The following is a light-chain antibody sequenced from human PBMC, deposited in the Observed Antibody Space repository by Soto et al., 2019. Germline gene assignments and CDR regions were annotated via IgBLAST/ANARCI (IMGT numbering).Light chain of an antibody. J-gene: IGKJ2*01. CDR2: GAS. V-gene: IGKV3-20*01. Sequence: EIVLTQSPGTLSLSPGERATLSCRASQSVSSSYLVWYQQKPGQAPRLLIYGASSRATGIPDRFRGSGSGTDFTLPISRLEPEDFAVYYCQQYGSSPYTFGQGTKLEIK. CDR1: QSVSSSY. CDR3: QQYGSSPYT.